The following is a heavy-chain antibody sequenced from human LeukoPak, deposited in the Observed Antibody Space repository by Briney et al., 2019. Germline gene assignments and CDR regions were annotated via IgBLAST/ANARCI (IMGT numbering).Heavy chain of an antibody. J-gene: IGHJ4*02. Sequence: GRSLRLSCAASGFTFSSYGMHWVRQAPGKGLEWVAVISYDGSNKYYADSVKGRFTISRDNSKNTLYLQMNSLRAEDTAVYYCAKEAYYYGSGSLDYWGQGTLVTVSS. D-gene: IGHD3-10*01. CDR3: AKEAYYYGSGSLDY. CDR1: GFTFSSYG. V-gene: IGHV3-30*18. CDR2: ISYDGSNK.